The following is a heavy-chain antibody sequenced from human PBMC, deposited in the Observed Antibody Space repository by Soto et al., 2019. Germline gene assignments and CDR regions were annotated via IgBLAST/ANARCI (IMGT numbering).Heavy chain of an antibody. CDR1: GFTFSSYG. CDR3: ARDYYDSSGYYYDYVAFDM. D-gene: IGHD3-22*01. Sequence: PGVSMRLSCAASGFTFSSYGMHWVHQAPGKGLEWVAVIWYDGSNKYYADSVKGRFTISRDNSKNTLYLQMNSLRAEETAVYYCARDYYDSSGYYYDYVAFDMWGQGTMVTVSS. V-gene: IGHV3-33*01. J-gene: IGHJ3*02. CDR2: IWYDGSNK.